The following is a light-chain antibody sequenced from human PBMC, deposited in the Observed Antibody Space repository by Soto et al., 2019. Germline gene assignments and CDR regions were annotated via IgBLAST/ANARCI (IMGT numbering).Light chain of an antibody. CDR2: GAS. CDR3: QQYGSSPKGS. J-gene: IGKJ1*01. V-gene: IGKV3-20*01. CDR1: QSVSSSY. Sequence: EIVLTQSPGTLSLSPGERATLSCRASQSVSSSYLAWYQQKPGQAPRLLIYGASSRATGITDRFSGSGSGTDFTLTIIRLEPEDFAVYYCQQYGSSPKGSFGHGTKVVLK.